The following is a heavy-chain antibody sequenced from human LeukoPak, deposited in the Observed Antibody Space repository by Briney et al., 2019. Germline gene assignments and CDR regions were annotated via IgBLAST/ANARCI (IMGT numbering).Heavy chain of an antibody. CDR1: GYTLTELS. J-gene: IGHJ4*02. CDR3: ATRSWVGGSYLYFDY. CDR2: FDPEDGEA. Sequence: ASVKVSCKVSGYTLTELSMHWVRQAPGKGLEWMGGFDPEDGEAIYAQKFQGRVTMTEDTSTDTAYMELSSLRSEDTAVYYCATRSWVGGSYLYFDYWGQGTLVTVSS. V-gene: IGHV1-24*01. D-gene: IGHD1-26*01.